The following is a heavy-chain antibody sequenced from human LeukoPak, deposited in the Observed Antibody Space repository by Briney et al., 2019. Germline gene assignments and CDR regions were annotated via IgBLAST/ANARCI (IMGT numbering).Heavy chain of an antibody. CDR1: GFTFSDHY. D-gene: IGHD6-19*01. V-gene: IGHV3-11*01. Sequence: PGGSLRLSCAASGFTFSDHYMSWLRQAPGKGLEWVSYISSRGSTIYYADSVKGRFTISRDNAKNSLYLQMNSLRAEDTAVYYCARESITVAGQLDYWGEGTLVTVSS. CDR3: ARESITVAGQLDY. CDR2: ISSRGSTI. J-gene: IGHJ4*02.